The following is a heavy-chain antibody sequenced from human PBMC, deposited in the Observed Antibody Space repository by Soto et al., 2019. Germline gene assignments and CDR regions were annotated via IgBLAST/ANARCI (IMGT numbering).Heavy chain of an antibody. CDR1: GYTFTSYA. D-gene: IGHD3-22*01. CDR3: AKHYDNWDYYCGMDV. V-gene: IGHV1-3*01. CDR2: INAGNGNT. J-gene: IGHJ6*02. Sequence: ASVKVSCKASGYTFTSYAMHWVRQAPGQRLEWMGWINAGNGNTKYSQKFQGRVTITRDTSASTAYMELSSLRSEDTAVYYCAKHYDNWDYYCGMDVWGQGTTVTVSS.